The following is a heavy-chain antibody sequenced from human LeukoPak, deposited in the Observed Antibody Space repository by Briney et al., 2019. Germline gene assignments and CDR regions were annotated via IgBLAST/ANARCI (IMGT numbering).Heavy chain of an antibody. V-gene: IGHV1-3*01. CDR3: ARVGGYGSGSHHFDY. J-gene: IGHJ4*02. Sequence: ASVKVSCKASGYTFTSYAMHWVRQAPGQRLEWMGWINAGNGNTKYSQKFQGRVTITRDTSASTAYMELSSLRSEDTAVYYCARVGGYGSGSHHFDYWGQGTLVTVSS. D-gene: IGHD3-10*01. CDR1: GYTFTSYA. CDR2: INAGNGNT.